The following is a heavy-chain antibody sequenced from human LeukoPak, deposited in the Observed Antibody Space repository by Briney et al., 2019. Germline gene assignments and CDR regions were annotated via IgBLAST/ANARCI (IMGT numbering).Heavy chain of an antibody. D-gene: IGHD2-2*01. CDR1: GFTFSSYA. V-gene: IGHV3-23*01. J-gene: IGHJ5*02. CDR2: ISGSGGST. CDR3: AKHFPVPAAPVSNWFDP. Sequence: GGSLRLSCAASGFTFSSYAMSWVRQAPGKGLEWVSAISGSGGSTYYADSVKGRFTISRDNSKNTLYLQMNSLRAEDTAVYYCAKHFPVPAAPVSNWFDPWGQGTLVTVSS.